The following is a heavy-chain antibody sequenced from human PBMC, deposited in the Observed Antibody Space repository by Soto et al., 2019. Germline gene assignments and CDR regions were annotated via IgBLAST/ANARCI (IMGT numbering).Heavy chain of an antibody. CDR3: ARGGRYSSRWYIPNHFDYYYGLDV. Sequence: PSETLSLTCTVSGGPISSGGYYWSWIRQHPGKGLEWIGYIYYSGSTYYNPSLKSRVTISVDTSKNQFSLKLSSVTAADTAVYYCARGGRYSSRWYIPNHFDYYYGLDVWGQGTTVTVSS. J-gene: IGHJ6*02. D-gene: IGHD6-13*01. CDR1: GGPISSGGYY. CDR2: IYYSGST. V-gene: IGHV4-31*03.